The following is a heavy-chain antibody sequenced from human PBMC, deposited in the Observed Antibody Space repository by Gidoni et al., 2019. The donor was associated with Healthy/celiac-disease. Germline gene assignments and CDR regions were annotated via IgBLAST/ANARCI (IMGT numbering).Heavy chain of an antibody. D-gene: IGHD3-10*01. CDR1: GGSISSYY. CDR3: ASRRQSMVRGVIEDY. Sequence: QVQLQESGPGLVKPSETLSLTCTVSGGSISSYYWSWIRQPPGKGLEWIGYIYYSGSTNYNPSLKSRVTISVDTSKNQFSLKLSSVTAADTAVYYCASRRQSMVRGVIEDYWGQGTLVTVSS. V-gene: IGHV4-59*01. CDR2: IYYSGST. J-gene: IGHJ4*02.